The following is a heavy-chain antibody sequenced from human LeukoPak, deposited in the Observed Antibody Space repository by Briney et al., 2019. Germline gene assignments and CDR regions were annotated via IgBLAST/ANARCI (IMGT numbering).Heavy chain of an antibody. CDR2: IYYSGST. CDR3: ARRDYGGNSGFDY. J-gene: IGHJ4*02. CDR1: GGSISSSSYY. Sequence: SETLSLTCTVSGGSISSSSYYWGWIRQPPGKGLEWIGSIYYSGSTYYNPSLKSRVTISVDTSKNQFSLKLSSVTAADTAIYYRARRDYGGNSGFDYWGQGTLVTVSS. V-gene: IGHV4-39*01. D-gene: IGHD4-23*01.